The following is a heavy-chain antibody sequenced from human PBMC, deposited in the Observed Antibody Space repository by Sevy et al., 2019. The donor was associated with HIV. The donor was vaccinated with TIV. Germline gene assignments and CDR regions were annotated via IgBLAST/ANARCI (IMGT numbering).Heavy chain of an antibody. CDR3: VKGLGMVQGALLSEDI. Sequence: GGSLRLSCTAYGFIFNQFGFHGVRQAPRKGPEWVAFTRYDGTTKYYADSVKGRFTISRENSKNTLYLQMNNLNPEDTALYHCVKGLGMVQGALLSEDIWGQGTMVTVSS. V-gene: IGHV3-30*02. CDR1: GFIFNQFG. J-gene: IGHJ3*02. D-gene: IGHD3-10*01. CDR2: TRYDGTTK.